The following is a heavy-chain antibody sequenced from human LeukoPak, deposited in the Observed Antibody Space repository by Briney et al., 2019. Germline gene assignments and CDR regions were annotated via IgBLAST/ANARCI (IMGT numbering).Heavy chain of an antibody. CDR3: ARDLNWGFPLY. CDR1: GYTFTSYG. V-gene: IGHV1-18*01. Sequence: ASVKVSCKASGYTFTSYGITWVRQAPGQGLEWMGWISGYNGNTNYAQKFQGRVTMTTDTSTSTAYMELRSLRADDTAVYYCARDLNWGFPLYWGQGTLVTVSS. D-gene: IGHD7-27*01. CDR2: ISGYNGNT. J-gene: IGHJ4*02.